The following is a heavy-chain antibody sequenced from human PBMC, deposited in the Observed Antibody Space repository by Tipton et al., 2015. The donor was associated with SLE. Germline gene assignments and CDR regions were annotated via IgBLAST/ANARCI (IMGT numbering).Heavy chain of an antibody. Sequence: TLSLTCTVSGGSISSSSYYWGWIRQPPGNGLEWIGSIYYSGSTYYNPSLKSRVTISVDTSKNQFSLKLSSVTAADTAVYYCARPGSGALTYFQHWGQGTLVTVSS. CDR3: ARPGSGALTYFQH. CDR1: GGSISSSSYY. D-gene: IGHD1-26*01. J-gene: IGHJ1*01. CDR2: IYYSGST. V-gene: IGHV4-39*01.